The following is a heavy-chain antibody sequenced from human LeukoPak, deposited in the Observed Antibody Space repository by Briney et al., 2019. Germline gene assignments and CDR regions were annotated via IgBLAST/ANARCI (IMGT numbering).Heavy chain of an antibody. CDR2: IGSSGDT. Sequence: GGSLRLSCAASGFTFDDYAMHWVRQATGKGLEWVSAIGSSGDTYYIDSVKGRFTISRESAKNSLYLQMNSLRAEDTAVYYCVRQPDSARYGFDFWGQGTLVTVSS. J-gene: IGHJ4*02. V-gene: IGHV3-13*01. CDR1: GFTFDDYA. D-gene: IGHD1-26*01. CDR3: VRQPDSARYGFDF.